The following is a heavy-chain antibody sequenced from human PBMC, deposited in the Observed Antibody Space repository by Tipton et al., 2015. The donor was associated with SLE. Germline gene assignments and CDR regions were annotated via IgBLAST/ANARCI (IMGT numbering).Heavy chain of an antibody. CDR2: ISYDGSNK. J-gene: IGHJ6*02. Sequence: SLRLSCAASGFTFSDYYIAWIRQAPGKGLEWVAVISYDGSNKYYADSVKGRFTISRDNSKNTLYLQMNSLRAEDTAVYYCASELTGYYGMDVWGQGTTVTVSS. D-gene: IGHD7-27*01. CDR1: GFTFSDYY. V-gene: IGHV3-30*03. CDR3: ASELTGYYGMDV.